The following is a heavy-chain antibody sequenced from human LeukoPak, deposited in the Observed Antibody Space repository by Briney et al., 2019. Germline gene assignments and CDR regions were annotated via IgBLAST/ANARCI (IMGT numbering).Heavy chain of an antibody. V-gene: IGHV1-69*13. CDR1: GGTFSSYA. CDR3: ARGDAGRLLDYGMDV. D-gene: IGHD3-10*01. Sequence: GASVKVSCKASGGTFSSYAISWVRQAPGQGLEWMGGIIPIFGTANYAQKFQGRVTITADESTSTAYMELSSLRSEDTAVYYCARGDAGRLLDYGMDVWSQGTTVTVSS. J-gene: IGHJ6*02. CDR2: IIPIFGTA.